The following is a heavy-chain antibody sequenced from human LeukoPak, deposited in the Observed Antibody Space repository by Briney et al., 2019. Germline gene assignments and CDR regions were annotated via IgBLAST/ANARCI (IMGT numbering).Heavy chain of an antibody. CDR2: INWNGGST. V-gene: IGHV3-20*01. J-gene: IGHJ5*02. CDR1: GFTFDDYG. CDR3: FDP. D-gene: IGHD3-10*01. Sequence: GGSLRLSCAASGFTFDDYGMSWVRQAPGKGLEWVSGINWNGGSTGYADSVKGRFTISRDNAKNSLYLQHCARGSNTMVRGNWFDPWGQGTLVTVSS.